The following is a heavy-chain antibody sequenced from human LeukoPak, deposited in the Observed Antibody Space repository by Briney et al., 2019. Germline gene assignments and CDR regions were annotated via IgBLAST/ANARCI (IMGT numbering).Heavy chain of an antibody. J-gene: IGHJ1*01. D-gene: IGHD3-3*01. CDR3: ARGNYDFWSGYREYFQH. Sequence: SVKVSCKASGGTFSSYAISWVRQAPGQGLEWMGGIIPIFGTANYAQKFQGRVTITADESTSTAYMELSSLRSEDTAVYYCARGNYDFWSGYREYFQHWGQGTLVTVSS. CDR2: IIPIFGTA. V-gene: IGHV1-69*13. CDR1: GGTFSSYA.